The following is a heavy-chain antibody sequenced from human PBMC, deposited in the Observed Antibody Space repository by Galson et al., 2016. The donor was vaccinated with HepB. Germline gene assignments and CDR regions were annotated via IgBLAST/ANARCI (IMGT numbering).Heavy chain of an antibody. V-gene: IGHV3-48*04. Sequence: SLRLSCAASGFTFSDYSMSWVRQAPGKGLEWISYISSTSTAIYYADSVKGRFTVSRDNARNSLYLKMSSLRAGDTAFYYCARDKDSSNWYFFGSWGLGTLVTVSS. CDR3: ARDKDSSNWYFFGS. CDR1: GFTFSDYS. J-gene: IGHJ4*02. D-gene: IGHD3-10*01. CDR2: ISSTSTAI.